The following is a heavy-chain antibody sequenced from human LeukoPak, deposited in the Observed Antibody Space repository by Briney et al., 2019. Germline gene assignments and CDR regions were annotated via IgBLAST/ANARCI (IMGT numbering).Heavy chain of an antibody. CDR1: GYIFTGYY. V-gene: IGHV1-8*02. CDR2: MNPNSGNT. CDR3: ARGRGPYDFWSGYRLYEVWSDYYGMDV. Sequence: GASVKVSCTASGYIFTGYYMHWVRQATGQGLEWMGWMNPNSGNTGYAQKFQGRVTMTRNTSISTAYMELSSLRSEDTAVYYCARGRGPYDFWSGYRLYEVWSDYYGMDVWGQGTTVTVSS. J-gene: IGHJ6*02. D-gene: IGHD3-3*01.